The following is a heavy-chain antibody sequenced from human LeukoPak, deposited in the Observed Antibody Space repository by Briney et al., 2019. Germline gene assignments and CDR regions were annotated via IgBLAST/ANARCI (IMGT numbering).Heavy chain of an antibody. Sequence: SETLSLTCAVYGGSFSGYYWSWIRQPPGKGLEWIGDINHSGSTNYNPSLKSRVTISVDTSKNQFSLKLSSVTAADTAVYYCARGRNIVVVPAAPKRYFDYWGQGTLVTVSS. CDR1: GGSFSGYY. V-gene: IGHV4-34*01. CDR2: INHSGST. CDR3: ARGRNIVVVPAAPKRYFDY. J-gene: IGHJ4*02. D-gene: IGHD2-2*01.